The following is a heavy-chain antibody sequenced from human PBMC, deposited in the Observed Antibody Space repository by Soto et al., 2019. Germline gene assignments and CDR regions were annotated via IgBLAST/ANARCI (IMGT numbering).Heavy chain of an antibody. CDR3: ARDARGTRGFDEMDI. J-gene: IGHJ6*02. CDR1: GYIFTGYH. CDR2: INPNSGDT. Sequence: ASVKVSCKASGYIFTGYHIHWVRQAPGRGLGWMGWINPNSGDTEYAQNFQGRVTMTRDTSFNLVYMEMSGLMSDDTAVYYCARDARGTRGFDEMDIWGQGTTVTVSS. V-gene: IGHV1-2*02. D-gene: IGHD3-9*01.